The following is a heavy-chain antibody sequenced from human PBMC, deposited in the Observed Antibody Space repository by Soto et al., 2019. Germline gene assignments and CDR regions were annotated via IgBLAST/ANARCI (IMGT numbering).Heavy chain of an antibody. V-gene: IGHV3-48*01. J-gene: IGHJ3*02. Sequence: GGSLRLSCAASGFTFSSYSMNWVRQAPGKGLEWVSYISSSSSTIYYADSVKGRFTISRDNAKNSLYLQMNSLRAEDTAVYYCASEYCSGGSCQEFDIWGQGTMVTVSS. CDR1: GFTFSSYS. CDR2: ISSSSSTI. CDR3: ASEYCSGGSCQEFDI. D-gene: IGHD2-15*01.